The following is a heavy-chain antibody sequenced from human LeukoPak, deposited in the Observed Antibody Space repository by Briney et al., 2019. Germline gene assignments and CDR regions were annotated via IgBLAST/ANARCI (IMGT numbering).Heavy chain of an antibody. D-gene: IGHD3-10*01. CDR1: GGSFSGYY. CDR3: ARGRGRITMVRGVNFDY. Sequence: SETLSLTCAVYGGSFSGYYWSWIRQPPGKGLEWIGEINHSGSTNYNPSLKSRVTISVDTSKNQFSLKLSSVTAADTAVYYCARGRGRITMVRGVNFDYWGQGTLVTVSS. V-gene: IGHV4-34*01. J-gene: IGHJ4*02. CDR2: INHSGST.